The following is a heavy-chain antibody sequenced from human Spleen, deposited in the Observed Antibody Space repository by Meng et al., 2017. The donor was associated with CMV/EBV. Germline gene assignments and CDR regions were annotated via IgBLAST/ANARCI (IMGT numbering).Heavy chain of an antibody. Sequence: GESLKISCAASGFTFSSYGMHWVRQAPGKGLEWVAFIRYDGSNKYYADSVKGRFTISRDNSKNTLYLQMNSLRAEDTAVYYCAKDRTWGSGSPKSLDYWGQGTLVTVSS. CDR1: GFTFSSYG. CDR3: AKDRTWGSGSPKSLDY. J-gene: IGHJ4*02. CDR2: IRYDGSNK. D-gene: IGHD3-16*01. V-gene: IGHV3-30*02.